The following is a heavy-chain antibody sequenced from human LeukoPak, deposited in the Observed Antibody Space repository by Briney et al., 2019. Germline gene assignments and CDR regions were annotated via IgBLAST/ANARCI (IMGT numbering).Heavy chain of an antibody. CDR3: ARCSSTSWHMDV. CDR1: GFTFSGSA. J-gene: IGHJ6*03. D-gene: IGHD2-2*01. Sequence: GGSLKLSCAASGFTFSGSAMHWVRQASGKGLEWVGRIRSKANSYATAYAASVKGRFTISRDDSKNTAYLQMNSLRAEDTAVYYCARCSSTSWHMDVWGKGTTVTVSS. V-gene: IGHV3-73*01. CDR2: IRSKANSYAT.